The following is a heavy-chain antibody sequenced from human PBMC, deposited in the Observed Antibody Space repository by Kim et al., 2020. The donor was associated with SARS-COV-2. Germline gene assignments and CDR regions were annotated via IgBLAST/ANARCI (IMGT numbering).Heavy chain of an antibody. D-gene: IGHD3-10*01. CDR3: ARLTMFDP. CDR2: DTYT. J-gene: IGHJ5*02. Sequence: DTYTNYSPSFQGHVTIPADKSISTAYLQWSSLKASDTAMYYCARLTMFDPWGQGTLVTVSS. V-gene: IGHV5-10-1*01.